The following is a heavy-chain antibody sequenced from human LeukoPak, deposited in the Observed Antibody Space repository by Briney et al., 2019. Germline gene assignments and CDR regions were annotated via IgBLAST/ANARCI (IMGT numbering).Heavy chain of an antibody. J-gene: IGHJ6*02. Sequence: GGSLRLSCAASGFTFSDYYMSWIRQAPGKGLEWVSYISSSGSTIYYADSVKGRFTISRDNAKNLLYLQMNSLRAEDTAVYYCARDGIVVVVAATHNYYYYYGIDVWGQGTTVTVSS. V-gene: IGHV3-11*01. D-gene: IGHD2-15*01. CDR3: ARDGIVVVVAATHNYYYYYGIDV. CDR1: GFTFSDYY. CDR2: ISSSGSTI.